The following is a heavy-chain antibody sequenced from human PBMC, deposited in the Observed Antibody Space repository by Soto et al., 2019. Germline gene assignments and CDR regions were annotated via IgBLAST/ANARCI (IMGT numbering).Heavy chain of an antibody. D-gene: IGHD3-22*01. Sequence: QITLKESGPTLVKSTQTLTLTCTFSGFSLTISGVGVGWIRQPPGKALEWLALIYWDDVKRYSPSLRSRLTITKYTSKHQVVLTMTNMDPVNTATYYCARRPLNADYYDSSGYPSNWYFDLLGRGTLVTVSS. V-gene: IGHV2-5*02. CDR3: ARRPLNADYYDSSGYPSNWYFDL. J-gene: IGHJ2*01. CDR2: IYWDDVK. CDR1: GFSLTISGVG.